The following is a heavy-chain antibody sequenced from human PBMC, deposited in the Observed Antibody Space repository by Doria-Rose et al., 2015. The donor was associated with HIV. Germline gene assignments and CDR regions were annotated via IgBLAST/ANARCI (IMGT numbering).Heavy chain of an antibody. J-gene: IGHJ4*02. Sequence: QITLKESGPVLVKPTETLTLTCTVSGVSLSSPGMGVSWIRQPPGKALEWLANIFSVDERSYKTSLKCRLTISRGTSKSQVVLTRTDMDPVDTATYYCARIKSSRWYHKYYFDFWGQGTLVIVSA. CDR3: ARIKSSRWYHKYYFDF. V-gene: IGHV2-26*01. CDR2: IFSVDER. D-gene: IGHD6-13*01. CDR1: GVSLSSPGMG.